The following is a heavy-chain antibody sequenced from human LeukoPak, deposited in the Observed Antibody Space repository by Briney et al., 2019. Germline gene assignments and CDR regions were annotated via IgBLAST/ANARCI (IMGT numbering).Heavy chain of an antibody. J-gene: IGHJ4*02. CDR2: INQDGSEK. Sequence: GESLRLSCAASGFTFSNSWVSWVRQAPGKGLEWVANINQDGSEKYYVDSVEGRFTISRDNAKNSLDLQMNSLRVEDTAVYYCAKECRWGQGTLVTVSS. V-gene: IGHV3-7*01. CDR1: GFTFSNSW. CDR3: AKECR.